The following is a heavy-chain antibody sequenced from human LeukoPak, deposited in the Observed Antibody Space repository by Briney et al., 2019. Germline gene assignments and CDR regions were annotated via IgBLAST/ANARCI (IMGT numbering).Heavy chain of an antibody. Sequence: PGGSLRLSCAASGFPSSFYAMSWVRQAPGKGLEWVSGISGSGDNTDYADSVRGRFIISRDNSKNTLYLQMNSLRAEDTSLYYCAIDPDPPHSWFDPWGQGTLVTVSS. CDR1: GFPSSFYA. CDR2: ISGSGDNT. V-gene: IGHV3-23*01. CDR3: AIDPDPPHSWFDP. D-gene: IGHD3-3*02. J-gene: IGHJ5*02.